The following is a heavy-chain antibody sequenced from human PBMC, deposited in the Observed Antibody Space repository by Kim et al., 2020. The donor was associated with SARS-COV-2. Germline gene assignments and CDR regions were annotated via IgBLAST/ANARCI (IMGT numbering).Heavy chain of an antibody. D-gene: IGHD3-9*01. CDR1: GFTFSNYR. CDR3: ARVHPTGNWHFDL. CDR2: ITSTNN. Sequence: GGSLRLSCAASGFTFSNYRMTWVRQAPGKGLEWVSSITSTNNYYADSVKGRFSISRDNARNSLFLQMDSLRAEDTATYYCARVHPTGNWHFDLWGRGTLVTVSS. V-gene: IGHV3-21*01. J-gene: IGHJ2*01.